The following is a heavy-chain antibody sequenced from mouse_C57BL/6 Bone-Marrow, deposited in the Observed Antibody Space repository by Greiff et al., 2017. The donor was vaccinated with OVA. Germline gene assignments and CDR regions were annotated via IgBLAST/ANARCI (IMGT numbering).Heavy chain of an antibody. CDR1: GYTFTSSW. CDR3: ARWISYDGYPLWYFGV. Sequence: QVQLQQPGAELVRPGSSVKLSCKASGYTFTSSWVHLVKQRPIQGLEWIGNIDPSDSETHYNQKFKDKATLTVDKSSSTAYMQLSSLTSEDSAVYYCARWISYDGYPLWYFGVWGTGTTVTVSS. J-gene: IGHJ1*03. V-gene: IGHV1-52*01. D-gene: IGHD2-3*01. CDR2: IDPSDSET.